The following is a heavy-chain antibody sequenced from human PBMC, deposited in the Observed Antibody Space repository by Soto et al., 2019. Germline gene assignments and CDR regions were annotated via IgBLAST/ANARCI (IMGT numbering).Heavy chain of an antibody. J-gene: IGHJ6*02. Sequence: QVQLVQSGAEVKKPGSSVKVSCKASGGTFSSYAISWVRQAPGQGLEWMGGIIPIFGTANYAQKFQGRVTITGDESTSTAYMELRSLRPEDTAVYYCARALYSSSWSRSPGYYYYYYGMDGWGQGTTVTVSS. CDR2: IIPIFGTA. CDR3: ARALYSSSWSRSPGYYYYYYGMDG. CDR1: GGTFSSYA. V-gene: IGHV1-69*01. D-gene: IGHD6-13*01.